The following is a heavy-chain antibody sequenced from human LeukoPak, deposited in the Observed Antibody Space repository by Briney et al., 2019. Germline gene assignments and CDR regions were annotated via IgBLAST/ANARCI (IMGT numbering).Heavy chain of an antibody. CDR2: ISGSGGST. Sequence: GGSLRLSCAASGFTFSSYAMSWVRQAPGKGLEWVSAISGSGGSTYYADSVKGRFTTSRDNSKNTLYLQMNSLRAEDTAVYYCAISAYYYDTSGYYSVSYDYWGQGTLVTVSS. J-gene: IGHJ4*02. D-gene: IGHD3-22*01. CDR1: GFTFSSYA. V-gene: IGHV3-23*01. CDR3: AISAYYYDTSGYYSVSYDY.